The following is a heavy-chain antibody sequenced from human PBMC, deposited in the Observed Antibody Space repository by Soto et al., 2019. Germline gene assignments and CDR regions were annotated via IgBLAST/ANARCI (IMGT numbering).Heavy chain of an antibody. CDR1: GYTFTNYG. Sequence: QVQLVQSGAEVKKPGASVKVSCKASGYTFTNYGISWVRQAPDQGLEWMGWISTNTGHTDYARNLRGRVTMTTDASTTTAYMELRSLTSDDTAIYFCAREEYRQVDHWGQGTLVTVSS. CDR2: ISTNTGHT. J-gene: IGHJ5*02. D-gene: IGHD3-16*02. CDR3: AREEYRQVDH. V-gene: IGHV1-18*04.